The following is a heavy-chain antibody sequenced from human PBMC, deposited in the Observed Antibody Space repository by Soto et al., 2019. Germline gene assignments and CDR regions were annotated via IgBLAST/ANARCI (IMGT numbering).Heavy chain of an antibody. D-gene: IGHD3-10*01. V-gene: IGHV1-69*06. J-gene: IGHJ6*02. Sequence: SVKVSCPASGGTFSSYAISWVRQAPGQGLEWMGGIIPIFGTANYAQKFQGRVTITADKSTSTAYMELSSLRSEDTAVYYCARKRAYGAGSYPYYYNYGLDGWGQGPTGT. CDR3: ARKRAYGAGSYPYYYNYGLDG. CDR1: GGTFSSYA. CDR2: IIPIFGTA.